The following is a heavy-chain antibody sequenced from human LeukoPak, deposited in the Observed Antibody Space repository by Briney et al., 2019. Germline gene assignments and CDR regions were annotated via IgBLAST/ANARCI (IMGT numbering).Heavy chain of an antibody. Sequence: ASVKVSCKASGYTFTSYGINWVRQATGQGLEWMGWMNPNSGNTGYAQKFQGRVTMTRNTSISTAYMELSSLRSEDTAVYYCARGSGGSYEVSIYYWGQGTLVTVSS. CDR2: MNPNSGNT. CDR1: GYTFTSYG. J-gene: IGHJ4*02. CDR3: ARGSGGSYEVSIYY. V-gene: IGHV1-8*01. D-gene: IGHD1-26*01.